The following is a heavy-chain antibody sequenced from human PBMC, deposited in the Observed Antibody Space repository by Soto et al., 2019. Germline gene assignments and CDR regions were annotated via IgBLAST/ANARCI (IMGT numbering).Heavy chain of an antibody. CDR3: ARDAVVTTTWRFYYFDL. D-gene: IGHD5-12*01. V-gene: IGHV3-30*04. Sequence: QAHLVESGGGVVQPGRSLRLSCVASGFGFSDHAMHWVRQAPGKGLEWVAAISFDGRNTNYADSVKGRFTISRDDYKTMLYLQLGSLTPKDTSVYYCARDAVVTTTWRFYYFDLWGQGTLVTVSS. J-gene: IGHJ4*02. CDR1: GFGFSDHA. CDR2: ISFDGRNT.